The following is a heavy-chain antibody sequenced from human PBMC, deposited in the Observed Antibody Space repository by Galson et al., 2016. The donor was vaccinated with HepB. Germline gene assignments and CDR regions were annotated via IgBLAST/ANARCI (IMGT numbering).Heavy chain of an antibody. Sequence: SLRLSCAASGFTFSSYEMNWVCQAPGKGLEWVSVITGSGDVILYADSVRGRFTISRDNAKNSLYLQMNSLRAEDTAVYYCARPFMTVANTRGFDSWGQGTLVTVSS. J-gene: IGHJ4*02. CDR1: GFTFSSYE. CDR3: ARPFMTVANTRGFDS. D-gene: IGHD6-19*01. CDR2: ITGSGDVI. V-gene: IGHV3-48*03.